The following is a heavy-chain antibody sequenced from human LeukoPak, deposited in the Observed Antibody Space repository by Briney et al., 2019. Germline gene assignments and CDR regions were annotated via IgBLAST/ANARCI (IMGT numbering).Heavy chain of an antibody. CDR2: ISSSGSTT. CDR1: GFTFSTYG. CDR3: ARPQYYFDY. V-gene: IGHV3-48*03. D-gene: IGHD5-24*01. Sequence: GGSLRLSCAASGFTFSTYGMNWVRQAPGKGLEWVPHISSSGSTTYYADSVKGRFTISRDNAKNSLYLQMNSLRAEDTAVYYCARPQYYFDYWGQGTLVTVSS. J-gene: IGHJ4*02.